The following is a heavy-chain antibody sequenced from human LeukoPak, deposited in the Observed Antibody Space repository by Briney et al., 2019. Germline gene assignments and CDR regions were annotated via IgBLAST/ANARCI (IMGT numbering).Heavy chain of an antibody. Sequence: GGSLRLSCAASGFTFSNAWMSWVRQAPGKGLEWVGRIKSKTDGGTTDYAAPVKGRFTISRDDSKTTLYLQMNSLKTEDTAVYYCTTELRGQVRGVLYYFDYWGQGTLVTVSS. D-gene: IGHD3-10*01. CDR1: GFTFSNAW. CDR3: TTELRGQVRGVLYYFDY. CDR2: IKSKTDGGTT. V-gene: IGHV3-15*01. J-gene: IGHJ4*02.